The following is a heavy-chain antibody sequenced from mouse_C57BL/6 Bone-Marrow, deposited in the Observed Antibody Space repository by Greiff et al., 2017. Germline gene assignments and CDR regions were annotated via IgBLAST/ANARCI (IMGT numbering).Heavy chain of an antibody. CDR2: IYPGDGDT. CDR3: ARGGYDAWFAY. J-gene: IGHJ3*01. V-gene: IGHV1-82*01. D-gene: IGHD2-2*01. CDR1: GYAFSSPW. Sequence: QVQLKQSGPELVKPGASVKISCKASGYAFSSPWLNWVKQRPGKGLEWIGRIYPGDGDTNYNGKFKGKATLTADKSSSTAYMQLSSLTSEDSAVYFCARGGYDAWFAYWGQGTLVTVSA.